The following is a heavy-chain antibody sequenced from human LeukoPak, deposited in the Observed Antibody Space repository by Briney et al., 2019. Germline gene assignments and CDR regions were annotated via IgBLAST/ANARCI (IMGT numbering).Heavy chain of an antibody. CDR3: ARVVPAAGTDY. CDR1: GFTFSSYS. J-gene: IGHJ4*02. CDR2: ISSSSSYI. D-gene: IGHD6-13*01. Sequence: PGGSLRLSCAASGFTFSSYSMNWVRQAPGKGLEWVSSISSSSSYIYYADSVKGRFTISRDNAKNSLYLQTNSLRAEDTAVYYCARVVPAAGTDYWGQGTLVTVSS. V-gene: IGHV3-21*01.